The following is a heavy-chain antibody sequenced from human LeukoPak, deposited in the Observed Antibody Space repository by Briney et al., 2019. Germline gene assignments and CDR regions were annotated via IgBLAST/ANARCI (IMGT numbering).Heavy chain of an antibody. D-gene: IGHD3-3*01. V-gene: IGHV1-46*01. J-gene: IGHJ5*02. Sequence: ASVKVSCKASGYTFTSYYMHWVRQAPGQGLEWMGIINPSGGSTSYAQKFQGRVTMTRDTSTSTVYMELSSLRSEDTAVYYCARGAADYDFWSGSMDWFDPWGQGTLVTVSS. CDR2: INPSGGST. CDR1: GYTFTSYY. CDR3: ARGAADYDFWSGSMDWFDP.